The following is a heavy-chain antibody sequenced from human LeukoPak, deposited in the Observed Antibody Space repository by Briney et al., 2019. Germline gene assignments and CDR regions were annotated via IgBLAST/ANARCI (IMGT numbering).Heavy chain of an antibody. V-gene: IGHV1-69*13. Sequence: SVKVSCKASGGTFSSYAISWVRQAPGQGLEWMGGIIPIFGTANYAQKFQGRVTITADESTSTAYMELSSLRSEDTAGYYCAKTYCSGGSRFPRGYYYYGMDVWGQGTTVTVSS. CDR1: GGTFSSYA. CDR2: IIPIFGTA. CDR3: AKTYCSGGSRFPRGYYYYGMDV. J-gene: IGHJ6*02. D-gene: IGHD2-15*01.